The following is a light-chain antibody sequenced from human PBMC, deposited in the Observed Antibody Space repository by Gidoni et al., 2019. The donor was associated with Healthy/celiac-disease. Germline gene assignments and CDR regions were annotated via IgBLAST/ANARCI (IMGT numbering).Light chain of an antibody. CDR3: MQALQTPPT. CDR1: QSLLQSNGYNY. Sequence: DIVRTQSPLSLPVTPGEPASISCRSSQSLLQSNGYNYLDWYLQKPGQSPQLLIYLGSNRASGVPDRFSGSGSGTDFTLKISRVEAEDVGVYYCMQALQTPPTFGQGTKLEIK. CDR2: LGS. J-gene: IGKJ2*01. V-gene: IGKV2-28*01.